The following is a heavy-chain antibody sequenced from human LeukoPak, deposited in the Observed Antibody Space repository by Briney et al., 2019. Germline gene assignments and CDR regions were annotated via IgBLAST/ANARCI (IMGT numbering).Heavy chain of an antibody. J-gene: IGHJ6*03. Sequence: PGGSLRLSCAAFGFTVSSNYMRWVRQAPGKGLEWVSAIYSGGSTYYADSVKGRFTISRDNSKNTLYPQMNSLRPEDTAVYYCAGALLKGAVYYYYYMDVWGKGTTVTVS. CDR3: AGALLKGAVYYYYYMDV. CDR1: GFTVSSNY. CDR2: IYSGGST. V-gene: IGHV3-53*01.